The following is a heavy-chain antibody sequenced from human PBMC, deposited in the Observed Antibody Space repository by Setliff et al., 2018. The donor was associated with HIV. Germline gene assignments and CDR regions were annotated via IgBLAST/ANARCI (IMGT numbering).Heavy chain of an antibody. D-gene: IGHD5-18*01. J-gene: IGHJ6*03. V-gene: IGHV1-2*02. CDR1: GYTFTGYY. Sequence: GASVKVSCKASGYTFTGYYIYWVRQAPGQGLEWMGWINPHSGGTNYAQKFQGRVTMTRDTSISTAYMEVSSLRYEDTAVYYCATLGYSYGPGHNYYYYTDVWGKGTTVTVSS. CDR3: ATLGYSYGPGHNYYYYTDV. CDR2: INPHSGGT.